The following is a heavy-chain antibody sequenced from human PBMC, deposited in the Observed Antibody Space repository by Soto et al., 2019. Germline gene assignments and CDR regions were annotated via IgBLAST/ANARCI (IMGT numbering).Heavy chain of an antibody. Sequence: QVQLVQSGADVKKPGASVKVSCKASGYNFTSYGISWVRQAPGQGLEWMGWISPHNDRTKYARRFQDRVTMTTETPPSTGYMELGSLRSDDTAVYYCARDLYYSSGRYFDHDAFDIWGQGTVVTVSS. D-gene: IGHD6-19*01. CDR3: ARDLYYSSGRYFDHDAFDI. CDR2: ISPHNDRT. V-gene: IGHV1-18*01. CDR1: GYNFTSYG. J-gene: IGHJ3*02.